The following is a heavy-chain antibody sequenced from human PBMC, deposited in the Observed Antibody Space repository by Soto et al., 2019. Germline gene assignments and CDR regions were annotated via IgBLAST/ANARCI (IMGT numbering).Heavy chain of an antibody. D-gene: IGHD3-22*01. CDR1: GGSLSNYG. CDR2: IIPVFGTT. CDR3: ARGDATKIVVTTYYAMDV. Sequence: SVKVSCKASGGSLSNYGISWVRQAPGQGLERMGAIIPVFGTTNYAQKFQDRVTINADESTTTVYMEVRSLTSEYTAVYYCARGDATKIVVTTYYAMDVWGQGTTVTVSS. J-gene: IGHJ6*02. V-gene: IGHV1-69*13.